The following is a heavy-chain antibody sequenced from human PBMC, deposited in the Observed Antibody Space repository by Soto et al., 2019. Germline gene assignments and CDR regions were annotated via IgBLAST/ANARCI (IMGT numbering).Heavy chain of an antibody. CDR3: ARQAPDYGDYASYYYYYMDV. J-gene: IGHJ6*03. CDR1: GGSISSYY. D-gene: IGHD4-17*01. CDR2: IYYSGST. Sequence: SETLSLTCTVSGGSISSYYWSWIRQPPGKGLEWIGYIYYSGSTNYNPSLKSRVTISVDTSKNQFSLKLSSVTAADTAVYYCARQAPDYGDYASYYYYYMDVWGKGTTVTVSS. V-gene: IGHV4-59*08.